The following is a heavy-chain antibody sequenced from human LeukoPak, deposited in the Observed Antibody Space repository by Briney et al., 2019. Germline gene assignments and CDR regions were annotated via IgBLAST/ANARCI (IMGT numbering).Heavy chain of an antibody. CDR3: ARVIAVAGGTMDV. CDR1: GFTFSSYW. J-gene: IGHJ6*03. V-gene: IGHV3-7*01. CDR2: IKQDGSEK. Sequence: GGSLRLSCAASGFTFSSYWMSWVRQAPGKGLEWVANIKQDGSEKYYVDSVKGRFTISRDNAKNALYVQMNSLRAEDTAVYYCARVIAVAGGTMDVWGKGTTVTVSS. D-gene: IGHD6-19*01.